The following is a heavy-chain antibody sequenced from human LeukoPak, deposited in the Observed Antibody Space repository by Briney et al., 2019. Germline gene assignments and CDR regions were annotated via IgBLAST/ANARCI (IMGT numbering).Heavy chain of an antibody. D-gene: IGHD3-22*01. CDR3: ARAGLIGYDSSAYYTYYFDY. CDR1: GFTFSSYS. J-gene: IGHJ4*02. CDR2: ISRSSDYI. V-gene: IGHV3-21*01. Sequence: GGSLRLSCAASGFTFSSYSMNWVRQAPGKGLEWFTSISRSSDYIHFADSLKGRFTISRDNAKNSLYLQMNSLRAEDTAVYYCARAGLIGYDSSAYYTYYFDYWGQGTLVTVSS.